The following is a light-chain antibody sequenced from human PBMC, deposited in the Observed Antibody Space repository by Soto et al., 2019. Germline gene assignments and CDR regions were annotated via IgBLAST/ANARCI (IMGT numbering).Light chain of an antibody. CDR1: QSVSSSY. Sequence: EIVLTQSPGTLSLSPGERATLSCRASQSVSSSYLAWYQQKPGQAPRLLIYGASSRATGIQDRFSGSGSGTDFTLTIRRLEPEDFAVYYCQQYGSSPFTFGGGTKVDI. V-gene: IGKV3-20*01. CDR2: GAS. J-gene: IGKJ4*01. CDR3: QQYGSSPFT.